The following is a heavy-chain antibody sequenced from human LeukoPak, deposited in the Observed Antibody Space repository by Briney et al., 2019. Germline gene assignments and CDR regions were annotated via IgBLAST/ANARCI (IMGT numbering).Heavy chain of an antibody. D-gene: IGHD3-10*01. CDR1: GGSISSYY. V-gene: IGHV4-59*01. J-gene: IGHJ5*02. Sequence: SETLSLTCTVSGGSISSYYWSWIRQPPGKGLEWIGYIYYSGSTNYNPSLKSRVTMSVDTSKNQFSLKLSSVTAADTAVYYCARETGVNWFDPWGQGTLVTVSS. CDR3: ARETGVNWFDP. CDR2: IYYSGST.